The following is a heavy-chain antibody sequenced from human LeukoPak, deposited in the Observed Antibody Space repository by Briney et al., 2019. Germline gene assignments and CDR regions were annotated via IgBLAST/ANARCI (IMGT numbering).Heavy chain of an antibody. CDR2: ISAYNGNT. J-gene: IGHJ6*02. CDR1: GYTFTSYG. D-gene: IGHD4-17*01. CDR3: ARDFGSVVGDTGYYTMDV. V-gene: IGHV1-18*01. Sequence: ASVKVSCKASGYTFTSYGISWVRQAPGQGLEWMGWISAYNGNTNYAQKPQDRVTMTTDTSTTTAYMELRSLISDDTAVYYCARDFGSVVGDTGYYTMDVWGQGTTVTVSS.